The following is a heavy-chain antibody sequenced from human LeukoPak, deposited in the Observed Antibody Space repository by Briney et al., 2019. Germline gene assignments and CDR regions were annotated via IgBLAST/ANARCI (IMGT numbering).Heavy chain of an antibody. D-gene: IGHD3-22*01. V-gene: IGHV3-21*01. CDR2: ISSSSSYI. CDR3: ARGEYYYDSSGYYKLDY. CDR1: GFTFSSYS. Sequence: PGGPLRLSCAASGFTFSSYSMNWVRQAPGKGLEWVSSISSSSSYIYYADSVKGRFTISRDNAKNSLYLQMNSLRAEDTAVYYCARGEYYYDSSGYYKLDYWGQGTLVTGSS. J-gene: IGHJ4*02.